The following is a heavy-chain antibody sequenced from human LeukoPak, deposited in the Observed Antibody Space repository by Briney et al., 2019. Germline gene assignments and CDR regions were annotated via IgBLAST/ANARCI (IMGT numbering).Heavy chain of an antibody. J-gene: IGHJ4*02. CDR2: IYHSGST. CDR1: GGSFSGYY. Sequence: SETLSLTCAVYGGSFSGYYWSWIRQPPGKGLEWIGNIYHSGSTYYNPSLKSRLTISVDTSKNQFSLKLTSVTAADTAVYYCARARFSLGACDYWGQGTLVTVSS. CDR3: ARARFSLGACDY. D-gene: IGHD1-26*01. V-gene: IGHV4-34*01.